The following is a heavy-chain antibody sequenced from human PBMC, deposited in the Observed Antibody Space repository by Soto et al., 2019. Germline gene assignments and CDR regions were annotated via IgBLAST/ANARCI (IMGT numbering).Heavy chain of an antibody. V-gene: IGHV4-31*03. CDR2: IYYSGST. J-gene: IGHJ4*02. CDR3: ARGGYCSGGSCYLGTLGY. D-gene: IGHD2-15*01. CDR1: GGSISRGGYY. Sequence: QVQLQESGPGLVKPSQTLSLTCTVSGGSISRGGYYWSWIRQHPGKGLEWIGYIYYSGSTYYNPSLKSRVTISVDTSKNQFSLKLSSVTAADTAVYYCARGGYCSGGSCYLGTLGYWGQGTLVTVSS.